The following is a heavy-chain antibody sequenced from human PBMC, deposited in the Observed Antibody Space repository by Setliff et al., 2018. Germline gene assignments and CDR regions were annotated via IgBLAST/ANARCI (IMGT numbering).Heavy chain of an antibody. Sequence: SETLSLTCTVSGGSINSYYWSWIRQPPGKGLEWIAYISDSGSTNYNPSLKSRVTISLDTSKNQFSLKLSSVTAADTAVYYCARHNLHGTATTFAFDIWGQGTMVT. V-gene: IGHV4-59*08. CDR1: GGSINSYY. J-gene: IGHJ3*02. CDR2: ISDSGST. D-gene: IGHD2-21*02. CDR3: ARHNLHGTATTFAFDI.